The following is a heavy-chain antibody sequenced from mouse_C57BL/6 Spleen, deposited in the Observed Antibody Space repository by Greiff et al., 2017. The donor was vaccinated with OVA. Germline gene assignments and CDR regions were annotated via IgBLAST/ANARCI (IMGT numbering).Heavy chain of an antibody. Sequence: EVMLVESGPELVKPGASVKIPCKASGYTFTDYNMDWVKQSHGKSLEWIGDINPNNGGTIYNQKFKGKATLTVDKSSSTAYMERRSLTSEDTAVYYCARWESYADAMDYWGQGTSVTVSS. CDR2: INPNNGGT. V-gene: IGHV1-18*01. CDR3: ARWESYADAMDY. D-gene: IGHD2-12*01. CDR1: GYTFTDYN. J-gene: IGHJ4*01.